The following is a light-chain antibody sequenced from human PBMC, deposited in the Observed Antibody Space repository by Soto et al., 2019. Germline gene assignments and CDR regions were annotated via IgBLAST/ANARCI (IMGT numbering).Light chain of an antibody. CDR3: QQYNSWVT. J-gene: IGKJ4*01. Sequence: EIVMTQSPDTLSVSPGERVTLSCRASQSVGRNLAWYQQKPGQAPRLLIYGASTRATGIPARFSGSGSGTEFTLTISSLQSEDFATYYCQQYNSWVTFGGGTKVEI. V-gene: IGKV3D-15*01. CDR1: QSVGRN. CDR2: GAS.